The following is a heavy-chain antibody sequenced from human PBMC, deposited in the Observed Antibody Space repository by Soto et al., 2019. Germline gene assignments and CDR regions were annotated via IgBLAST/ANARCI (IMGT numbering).Heavy chain of an antibody. CDR1: GGSISSGGYS. J-gene: IGHJ5*02. V-gene: IGHV4-30-2*01. CDR3: GRIPSP. CDR2: IYHSGST. D-gene: IGHD2-21*01. Sequence: LQLQESGSGLVKHSKTLSLTCAVSGGSISSGGYSWSWIRQPPGKGLEWIGYIYHSGSTYYNPSLKSRVTISVDRSKNQFSLKLRSVTAADTAVYYCGRIPSPWGQGTLATVAS.